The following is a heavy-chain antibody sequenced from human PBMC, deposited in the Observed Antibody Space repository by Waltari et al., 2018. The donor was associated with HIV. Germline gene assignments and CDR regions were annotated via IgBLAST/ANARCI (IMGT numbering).Heavy chain of an antibody. Sequence: QVQLQQWGAGLLKPSETLSLTCAVYGGSFSAYYWSWIRQPPGKGLEWMGEINHSGSTNYNPSLRSRVTISADTSKNQFSLNLTSVTAADTAVYYCARDGVRKLMSYASGYYGMDVWGQGTSVTVSS. J-gene: IGHJ6*02. CDR3: ARDGVRKLMSYASGYYGMDV. CDR2: INHSGST. D-gene: IGHD2-2*01. CDR1: GGSFSAYY. V-gene: IGHV4-34*01.